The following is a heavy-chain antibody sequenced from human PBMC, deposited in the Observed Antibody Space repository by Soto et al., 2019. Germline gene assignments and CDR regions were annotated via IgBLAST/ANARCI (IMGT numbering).Heavy chain of an antibody. D-gene: IGHD1-26*01. CDR3: ARAGVGARKDAFDI. J-gene: IGHJ3*02. Sequence: EVQLVESGGGLVKPGGSLRLSCAASGFTFSSYSMNWVRQAPGKGLEWVSSISSSSSYIYYADSVKGRFTISRDNAKNSLYLQMNSLRAEDTAVYDCARAGVGARKDAFDIWGQGTMVTVSS. V-gene: IGHV3-21*01. CDR1: GFTFSSYS. CDR2: ISSSSSYI.